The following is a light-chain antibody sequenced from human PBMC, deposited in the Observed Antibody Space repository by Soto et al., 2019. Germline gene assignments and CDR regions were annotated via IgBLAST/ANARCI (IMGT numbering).Light chain of an antibody. Sequence: EVVLTQSPGTLSLSRGERATLSCRASERIYSAYLGWYQQKPGQAPRLLIYGTSSRATGIPDRFSGSGSGTDFTLTISRLEAEDFAVYYCQQYGTSPITFGQGTRLEIK. V-gene: IGKV3-20*01. CDR1: ERIYSAY. J-gene: IGKJ5*01. CDR3: QQYGTSPIT. CDR2: GTS.